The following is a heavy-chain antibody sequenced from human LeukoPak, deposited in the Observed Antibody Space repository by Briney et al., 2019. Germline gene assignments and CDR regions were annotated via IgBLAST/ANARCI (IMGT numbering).Heavy chain of an antibody. V-gene: IGHV3-21*01. Sequence: GGSLRLSCAASGFTFSSYRMNWVRQSPGKGLEWVSSISSSSSYIYYADSVKGRFTISRDNAKNSLYLQMNSLRAEDTAVYYCARDPYSYGPVDYWGQGTLVTVS. CDR2: ISSSSSYI. D-gene: IGHD5-18*01. CDR1: GFTFSSYR. J-gene: IGHJ4*02. CDR3: ARDPYSYGPVDY.